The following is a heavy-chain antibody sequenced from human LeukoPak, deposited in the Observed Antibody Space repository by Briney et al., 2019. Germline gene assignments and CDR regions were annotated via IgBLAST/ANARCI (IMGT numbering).Heavy chain of an antibody. V-gene: IGHV4-34*01. CDR3: ARARLVQMNYYGMDV. CDR1: GGSFSGYY. CDR2: INHSGST. D-gene: IGHD6-19*01. J-gene: IGHJ6*02. Sequence: PSETLSLTCAVYGGSFSGYYWSWIRQPPGKGPEWIGEINHSGSTNYNPSLKSRVTISVDTSKNQFSLKLSSVTAADTAVYYCARARLVQMNYYGMDVWGQGTTVTVSS.